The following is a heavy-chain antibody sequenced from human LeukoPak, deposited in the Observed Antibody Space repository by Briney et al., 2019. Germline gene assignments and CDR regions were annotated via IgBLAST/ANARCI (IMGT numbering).Heavy chain of an antibody. J-gene: IGHJ5*02. V-gene: IGHV3-33*03. Sequence: LSGGSERLPCAASSYPFRRYGMHWVPQARGKGREWVADVRYDGSNKYYADSVKGRFTISRDNSKNTFFPQMNTLRAADTAVYYCAKGSGSGWYGWFAPWGQGTLVTVSS. D-gene: IGHD6-19*01. CDR1: SYPFRRYG. CDR3: AKGSGSGWYGWFAP. CDR2: VRYDGSNK.